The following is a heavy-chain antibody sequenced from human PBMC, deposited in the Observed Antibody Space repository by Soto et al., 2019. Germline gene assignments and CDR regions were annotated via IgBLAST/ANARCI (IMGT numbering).Heavy chain of an antibody. D-gene: IGHD5-12*01. J-gene: IGHJ5*02. V-gene: IGHV1-69*02. CDR3: AGSIQADIGGAGPKDTLFDP. CDR2: IIPILDVA. Sequence: QVQLVQSGAEVKRPGSSVKVSCQTSGGTFRTYTINWVRQAPGQGIESMGRIIPILDVANYAKKFQGRVTITGDKSTGTAHMELGSLRADDTAAYYCAGSIQADIGGAGPKDTLFDPWGQGTLVTVSS. CDR1: GGTFRTYT.